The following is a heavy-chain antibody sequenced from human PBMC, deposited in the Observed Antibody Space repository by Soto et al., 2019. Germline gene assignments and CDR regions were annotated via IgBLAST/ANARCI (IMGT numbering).Heavy chain of an antibody. CDR2: IDYSGAT. Sequence: PSETLSLTCTVSGDSIRSGSAYWSWVRHHPGKGLEWIGFIDYSGATHYNPSLKSRVTMSVDTSKNQFSLKVRSVTAAGTAIYYCARDMAGNPFFDDYFDFWGQGTRVTVSS. CDR1: GDSIRSGSAY. D-gene: IGHD6-19*01. J-gene: IGHJ4*02. V-gene: IGHV4-31*03. CDR3: ARDMAGNPFFDDYFDF.